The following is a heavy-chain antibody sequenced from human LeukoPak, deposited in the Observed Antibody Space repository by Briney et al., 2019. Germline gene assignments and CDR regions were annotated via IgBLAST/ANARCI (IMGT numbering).Heavy chain of an antibody. CDR1: GGTFSSYA. CDR2: IIPIFGTA. V-gene: IGHV1-69*05. CDR3: ASSAPSYSSGWYGFDY. D-gene: IGHD6-19*01. Sequence: SVKVSCKASGGTFSSYAISWVRQAPGQGLEWMGGIIPIFGTANYAQKFQGRVTITTDQSTSTAYMELSSLRSEDTAVYYCASSAPSYSSGWYGFDYWGQGTLVTVSS. J-gene: IGHJ4*02.